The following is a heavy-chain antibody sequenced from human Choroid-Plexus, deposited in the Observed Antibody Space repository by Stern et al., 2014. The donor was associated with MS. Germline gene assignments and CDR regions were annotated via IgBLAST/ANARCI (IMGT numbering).Heavy chain of an antibody. Sequence: VQLVESGGGVVQTGRPLRLSCVASGFTFGSWAMHWVRQAPGKGLEWVAGVSYDVSNKYYADSVKGRFTISRDNSQNTLYMQMSSLRPEDTAVYFCAKDRQYLTYFFDHWGQGSLVTVSS. J-gene: IGHJ5*02. D-gene: IGHD2/OR15-2a*01. CDR2: VSYDVSNK. CDR3: AKDRQYLTYFFDH. CDR1: GFTFGSWA. V-gene: IGHV3-30*18.